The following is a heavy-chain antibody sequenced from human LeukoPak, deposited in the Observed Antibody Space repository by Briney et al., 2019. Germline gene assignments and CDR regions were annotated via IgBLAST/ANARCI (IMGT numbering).Heavy chain of an antibody. D-gene: IGHD3-22*01. Sequence: SSETLSLTCAVYGGSFSGYYWSWIRQAPGKGLEWIGEINHSGSANYNPSLKSRVTVLVDRSKNQFSLKLSSVTAADTAVYYCARGLSDYYDSSGYRGVLDYWGQGILVTASS. CDR3: ARGLSDYYDSSGYRGVLDY. V-gene: IGHV4-34*01. CDR1: GGSFSGYY. J-gene: IGHJ4*02. CDR2: INHSGSA.